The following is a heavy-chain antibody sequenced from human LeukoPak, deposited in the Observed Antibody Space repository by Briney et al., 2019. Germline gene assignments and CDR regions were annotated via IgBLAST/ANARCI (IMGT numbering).Heavy chain of an antibody. CDR2: IYYSGST. CDR3: ARFRVITGYFDY. V-gene: IGHV4-59*08. J-gene: IGHJ4*02. D-gene: IGHD3-22*01. Sequence: PSETLSLTCTVSGGSISSYYWSWIRQPPGKGLEWIGYIYYSGSTNYNPSLKSRVTISVDTSKNRFSLKLSSVTAADTAVYYCARFRVITGYFDYWGQGTLVTVSS. CDR1: GGSISSYY.